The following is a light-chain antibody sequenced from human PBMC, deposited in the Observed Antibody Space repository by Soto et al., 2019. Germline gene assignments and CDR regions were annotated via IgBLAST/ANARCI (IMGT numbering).Light chain of an antibody. CDR2: SNN. CDR1: SSNIGSNT. J-gene: IGLJ2*01. Sequence: QTVVTQPPSASGTPGQRVTISCSGSSSNIGSNTVNWYQQLPGTAPKLLIYSNNQRPSGVPDRFSGSKSGTSASLAISGLQSEDEADFYCGAWDDSLNGVVFGGGTKLTVL. CDR3: GAWDDSLNGVV. V-gene: IGLV1-44*01.